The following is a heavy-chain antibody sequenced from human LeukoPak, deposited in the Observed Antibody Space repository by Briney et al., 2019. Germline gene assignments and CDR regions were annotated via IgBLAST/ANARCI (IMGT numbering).Heavy chain of an antibody. CDR3: ARRSSSSYYYYYMDV. CDR2: IDYSGST. Sequence: PSETLSLTCTVSGDSISSHYWSWIRQPPGKGLECIWFIDYSGSTNYNPSLRSRVTISVDTSKKQFSLMLRSVTAADTAVYYCARRSSSSYYYYYMDVWGKGTTVTVSS. J-gene: IGHJ6*03. CDR1: GDSISSHY. V-gene: IGHV4-59*11. D-gene: IGHD6-13*01.